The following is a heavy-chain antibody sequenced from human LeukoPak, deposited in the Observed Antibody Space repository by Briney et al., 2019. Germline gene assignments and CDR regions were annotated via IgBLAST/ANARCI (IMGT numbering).Heavy chain of an antibody. D-gene: IGHD3-16*02. J-gene: IGHJ4*02. CDR3: AKETYDYVWGSYRSLDY. CDR1: GFTFSSSA. CDR2: INNVGSHI. Sequence: PGGSLRLSCAASGFTFSSSAMNWVRQAPGKGLEWVSSINNVGSHIYYADSVKGRFTISRDNAKNSLYLQMNSLRAEDTAVYYCAKETYDYVWGSYRSLDYWGQGTLVTVSS. V-gene: IGHV3-21*01.